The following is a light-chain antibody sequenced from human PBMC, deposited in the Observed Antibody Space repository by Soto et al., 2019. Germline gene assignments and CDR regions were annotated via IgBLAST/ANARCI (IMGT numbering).Light chain of an antibody. CDR2: AAS. V-gene: IGKV1-39*01. Sequence: DIQRTQSPSSLSSSVGDRVTLTCRAGQSISSYLNWYQQKPGKAPKLLSYAASSLQSGVPSRFSGSGSGTDFTLTISSLQPEDFETYYCQQSYSTPLTFGQGTKVDIK. J-gene: IGKJ1*01. CDR1: QSISSY. CDR3: QQSYSTPLT.